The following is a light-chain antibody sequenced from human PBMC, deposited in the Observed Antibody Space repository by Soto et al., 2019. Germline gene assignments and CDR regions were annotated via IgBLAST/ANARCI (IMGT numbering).Light chain of an antibody. J-gene: IGKJ1*01. CDR1: QSVSSN. CDR3: QQYNNCPPWT. CDR2: GAS. V-gene: IGKV3-15*01. Sequence: EIAMTQSPATLSVSPGERATLSCRASQSVSSNLAWYQQKPGQAPRLLIYGASTRATGIPARFSGSGSGTEFTLTISSLQSEDFAVYYCQQYNNCPPWTFGQGTKVEIK.